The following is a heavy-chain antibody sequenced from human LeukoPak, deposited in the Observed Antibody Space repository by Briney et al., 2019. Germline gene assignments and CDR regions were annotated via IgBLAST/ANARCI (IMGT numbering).Heavy chain of an antibody. D-gene: IGHD3-3*01. CDR1: GFTFSSYW. Sequence: GGSLRLSCAASGFTFSSYWMHWVRQAPGKGLVWVSRINTDGSSTSYADSVKGRFTISRDNAKNTLYLQMNSLRAEDTAVYYCATGGEDPVLRFLEWSLDYWGQGTLVTVSS. CDR2: INTDGSST. J-gene: IGHJ4*02. V-gene: IGHV3-74*01. CDR3: ATGGEDPVLRFLEWSLDY.